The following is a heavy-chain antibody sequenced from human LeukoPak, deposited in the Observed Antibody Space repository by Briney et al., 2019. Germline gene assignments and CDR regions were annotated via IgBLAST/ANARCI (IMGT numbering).Heavy chain of an antibody. J-gene: IGHJ4*02. D-gene: IGHD6-13*01. CDR3: ARDRSISAAGDTY. CDR2: VNRGGSST. V-gene: IGHV3-74*01. Sequence: GGSLRLSCAASGFTFSDYWMHWVRHAPGKGLVWVSRVNRGGSSTSYADSVKGRFTISRDNAKNTLSLQMNSLRAEDTAVYYCARDRSISAAGDTYWGQGTLVTVSS. CDR1: GFTFSDYW.